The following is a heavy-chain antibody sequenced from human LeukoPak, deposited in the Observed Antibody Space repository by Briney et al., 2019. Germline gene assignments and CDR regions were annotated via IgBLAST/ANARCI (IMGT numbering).Heavy chain of an antibody. J-gene: IGHJ4*02. Sequence: GGSLRLSCAASGFPFSDVWMSWVRQAPGEGLEWVVRIKRKTDGGTADYAAPVKGRFTFSRDDSKNTLYLQMNSLKTEDTAVYYCTTDWYYYDSSGYYPIFWGQGTLVTVSS. CDR2: IKRKTDGGTA. V-gene: IGHV3-15*01. D-gene: IGHD3-22*01. CDR3: TTDWYYYDSSGYYPIF. CDR1: GFPFSDVW.